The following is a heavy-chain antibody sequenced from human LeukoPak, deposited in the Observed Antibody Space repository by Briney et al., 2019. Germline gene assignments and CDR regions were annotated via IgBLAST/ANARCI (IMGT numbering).Heavy chain of an antibody. CDR1: GYTFTSYY. CDR3: ARDSMPDSPMVRGVIIYCYYYGMDV. CDR2: INPSGGST. D-gene: IGHD3-10*01. Sequence: ASVKVSCKASGYTFTSYYMHWVRQAPGQGLEWMGIINPSGGSTSYAQKFQGRVTMTRDTSTSTVYMELSSLRSEDTAVYYCARDSMPDSPMVRGVIIYCYYYGMDVWGKGTTVTVSS. V-gene: IGHV1-46*01. J-gene: IGHJ6*04.